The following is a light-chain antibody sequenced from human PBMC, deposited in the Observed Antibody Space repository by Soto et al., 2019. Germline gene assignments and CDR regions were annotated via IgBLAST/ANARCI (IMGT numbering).Light chain of an antibody. CDR2: EVS. J-gene: IGLJ1*01. V-gene: IGLV2-14*01. CDR1: SSDVGGYNY. Sequence: QSVLTQPASVSGSPGQSITISCTGTSSDVGGYNYVSWYQQHPGKAPKLMIYEVSNRPSGVSNRFSGSKSGNTASLTISGLQAEDEADYYCSSYPSSSTRVFGTGTKRTGL. CDR3: SSYPSSSTRV.